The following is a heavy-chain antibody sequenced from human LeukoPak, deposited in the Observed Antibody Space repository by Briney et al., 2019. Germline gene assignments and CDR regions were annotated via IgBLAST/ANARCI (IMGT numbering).Heavy chain of an antibody. Sequence: SETLSLTCTVSGDSISSYYWSWIRQPPGKGLEWIAYIYNSGRTDYNPALKSRVTISIDTSKNQFSLKLSSVTAADSALYYCAKLESPYYYAKDVWGQGTTVTVSS. CDR3: AKLESPYYYAKDV. D-gene: IGHD3-3*01. CDR1: GDSISSYY. CDR2: IYNSGRT. V-gene: IGHV4-59*01. J-gene: IGHJ6*02.